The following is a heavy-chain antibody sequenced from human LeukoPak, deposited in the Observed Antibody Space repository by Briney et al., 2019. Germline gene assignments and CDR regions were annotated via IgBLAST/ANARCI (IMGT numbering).Heavy chain of an antibody. V-gene: IGHV3-30*18. Sequence: GGSLRLSCAASGFTFSSYGMHWVRQAPGKGLEWVAVISYDGSNKYYADSVKGRFTISRDNSKNTLYLQMESLRVEDTAVYYCAKYRGDFWSGHYYYHMDVWGKGTTVTVSS. CDR2: ISYDGSNK. CDR3: AKYRGDFWSGHYYYHMDV. CDR1: GFTFSSYG. J-gene: IGHJ6*03. D-gene: IGHD3-3*01.